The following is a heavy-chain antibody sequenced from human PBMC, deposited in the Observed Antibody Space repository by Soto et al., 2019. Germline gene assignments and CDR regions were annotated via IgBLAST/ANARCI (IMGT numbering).Heavy chain of an antibody. D-gene: IGHD7-27*01. Sequence: QVQLQESGPGLVKPSETLSLTCAVSSGSISGYYWSWIRQPPGKGLEWIGYIYYSGSTNYNPSLKSRVTIAADTSKNQFSLKLSSVTAADTAVYYCARVLTGYWYFDLWGSGTLVIVSS. V-gene: IGHV4-59*01. CDR2: IYYSGST. J-gene: IGHJ2*01. CDR1: SGSISGYY. CDR3: ARVLTGYWYFDL.